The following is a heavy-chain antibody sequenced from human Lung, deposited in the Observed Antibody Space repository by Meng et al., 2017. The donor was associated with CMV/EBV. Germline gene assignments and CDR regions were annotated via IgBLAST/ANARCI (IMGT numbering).Heavy chain of an antibody. J-gene: IGHJ4*02. CDR3: ARDLAGTFAAYSLFDY. CDR1: GYTFTDYD. Sequence: QVQLVQSGAEVKKPGASVKVACNASGYTFTDYDINWVRQAPGQGLEWLGWMNPNSGETDYAQSFQGRVAMTTNTAITTAYMELWSLRSEDTAVYFCARDLAGTFAAYSLFDYWGQGTLVTVSS. CDR2: MNPNSGET. V-gene: IGHV1-8*01. D-gene: IGHD2-21*01.